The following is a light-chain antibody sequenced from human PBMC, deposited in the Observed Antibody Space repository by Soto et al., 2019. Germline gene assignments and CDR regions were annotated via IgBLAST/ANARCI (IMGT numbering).Light chain of an antibody. Sequence: EIVLTQSPATLSVSPGERATLFCRASQGISTLLAWYQQKPGQAPRLLIYAASTRAAGIPARFGGSGSGTAFSLTISCLQFDDFAIYYCHEYYCWPFTCGLGTRL. J-gene: IGKJ5*01. V-gene: IGKV3-15*01. CDR3: HEYYCWPFT. CDR2: AAS. CDR1: QGISTL.